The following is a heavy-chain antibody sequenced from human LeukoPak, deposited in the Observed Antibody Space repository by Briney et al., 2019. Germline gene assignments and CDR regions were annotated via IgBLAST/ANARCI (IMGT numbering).Heavy chain of an antibody. D-gene: IGHD3-9*01. Sequence: GGSLRLSRAASGFTFSSYEMNWVRQAPGKGLEWVSYISSSGSTIYYADSVKGRFTISRDNAKNSLYLQMNSLRAEDTAVYYCARERGGRTYYDILTGYSYYFDYWGQGTLVTVSS. J-gene: IGHJ4*02. CDR1: GFTFSSYE. CDR2: ISSSGSTI. CDR3: ARERGGRTYYDILTGYSYYFDY. V-gene: IGHV3-48*03.